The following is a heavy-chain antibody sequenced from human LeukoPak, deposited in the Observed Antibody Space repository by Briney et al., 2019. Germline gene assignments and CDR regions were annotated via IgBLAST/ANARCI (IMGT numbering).Heavy chain of an antibody. CDR2: IIPIFGTA. CDR3: ARRYLYDSSGYYYTAVAFDI. D-gene: IGHD3-22*01. V-gene: IGHV1-69*01. Sequence: SVKVSCKASGGTFSSYAISWVRQAPGQGLEWMGGIIPIFGTANYAQKFQGRVTIAADESTSTAYMELSSLRSEDTAVYYCARRYLYDSSGYYYTAVAFDIWGQGTMVTVSS. CDR1: GGTFSSYA. J-gene: IGHJ3*02.